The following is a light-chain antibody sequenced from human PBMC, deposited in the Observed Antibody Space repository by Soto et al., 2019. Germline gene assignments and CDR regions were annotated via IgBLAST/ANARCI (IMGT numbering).Light chain of an antibody. J-gene: IGKJ1*01. V-gene: IGKV3D-15*01. Sequence: DIVLTQSPATLSLSPGERDTLSVRSSQSVSSANFAWYQQKPGQAPRLLIYGASSRATGIPDRFSGSGSGTEFTLTISSLQSEDFAVYYCQQYNHWPRTFGRGTKVDIK. CDR1: QSVSSAN. CDR2: GAS. CDR3: QQYNHWPRT.